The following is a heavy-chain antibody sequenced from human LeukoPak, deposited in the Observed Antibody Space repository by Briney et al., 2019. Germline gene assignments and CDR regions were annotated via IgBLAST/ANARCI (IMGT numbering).Heavy chain of an antibody. J-gene: IGHJ5*02. CDR3: ARGSDIVVVPAARGKNWFDP. V-gene: IGHV4-34*01. Sequence: SETLSLTCAVYGGSFSGYYWSWIRQPPGKGLEWIGEINHSGSTNYNPSIKSRVTISVDTSKNQFSLKLSSVTAADTAVYYCARGSDIVVVPAARGKNWFDPWGQGTLVTVSS. D-gene: IGHD2-2*01. CDR2: INHSGST. CDR1: GGSFSGYY.